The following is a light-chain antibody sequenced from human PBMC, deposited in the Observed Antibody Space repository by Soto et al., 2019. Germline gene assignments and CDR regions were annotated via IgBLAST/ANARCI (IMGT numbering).Light chain of an antibody. J-gene: IGLJ3*02. CDR3: AAWHDSLNGPV. CDR1: SSNIGAGYD. Sequence: QSVLTQPPSVSGAPGQRVTISCTGSSSNIGAGYDVHWYQQLPGTAPKVLIYNNNQRPSGVPDRFSGSKSGTSASLAISGLQSEDEADYYCAAWHDSLNGPVFGGGTKLTVL. CDR2: NNN. V-gene: IGLV1-44*01.